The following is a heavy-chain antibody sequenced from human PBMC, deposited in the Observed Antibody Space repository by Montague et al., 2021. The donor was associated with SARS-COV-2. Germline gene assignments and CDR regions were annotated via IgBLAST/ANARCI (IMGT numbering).Heavy chain of an antibody. CDR1: GFSLSTSGVG. D-gene: IGHD3-9*01. J-gene: IGHJ5*02. CDR2: IYWDDDK. Sequence: PALVKPTQTLTLTCTFSGFSLSTSGVGVGWIRQPPGKALEWLALIYWDDDKRYSPSLKSRLTITKDTSKNQVVLTMTNMDPVDTATYYCAHGTIGYYDILTGYPEENWFDPWGQGTLVTVSS. CDR3: AHGTIGYYDILTGYPEENWFDP. V-gene: IGHV2-5*02.